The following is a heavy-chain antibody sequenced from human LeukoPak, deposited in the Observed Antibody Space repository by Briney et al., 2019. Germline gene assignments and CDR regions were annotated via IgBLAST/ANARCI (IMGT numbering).Heavy chain of an antibody. V-gene: IGHV3-23*01. CDR1: GFTFRNYA. CDR2: ISGSGGST. Sequence: GGSLRLSCAASGFTFRNYAMSWVRQAPGKGLEWVSAISGSGGSTYYADSVKGRFTISRDNSKNTLYLQMNSLRAEDTAVYYCAKEVGYCSTTSCYALPYYFDYWGQGTLVTVSS. CDR3: AKEVGYCSTTSCYALPYYFDY. D-gene: IGHD2-2*01. J-gene: IGHJ4*02.